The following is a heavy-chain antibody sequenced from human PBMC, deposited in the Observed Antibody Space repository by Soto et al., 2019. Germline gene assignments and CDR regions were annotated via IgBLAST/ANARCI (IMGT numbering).Heavy chain of an antibody. J-gene: IGHJ4*02. Sequence: GEPLKVSCKASGYAFTSSWIGWVGQLPGKGLEWVGVIYPSISVTRFSPSFQGQVTLSADKSICTAYLQWSSLKASDTAMYYCARQGYHYDTYSFGYWGQGTLGTVSS. D-gene: IGHD3-22*01. CDR2: IYPSISVT. CDR1: GYAFTSSW. V-gene: IGHV5-51*01. CDR3: ARQGYHYDTYSFGY.